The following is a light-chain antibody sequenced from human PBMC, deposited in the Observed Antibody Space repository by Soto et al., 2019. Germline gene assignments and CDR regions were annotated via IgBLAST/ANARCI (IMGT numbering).Light chain of an antibody. CDR3: QQLNSYPLT. V-gene: IGKV1-9*01. CDR2: AAS. CDR1: QGISSY. J-gene: IGKJ3*01. Sequence: DIQLTQSPSFLSASVGDRVTITCRASQGISSYLAWYQQKPGKAPKLLIYAASTLQSGVPSRVSGSGSGTEFTLTISSLKPDDFATYYCQQLNSYPLTFGPGTKVDIK.